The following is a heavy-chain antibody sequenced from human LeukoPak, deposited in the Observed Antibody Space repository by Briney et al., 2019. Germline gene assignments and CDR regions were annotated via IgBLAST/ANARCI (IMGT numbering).Heavy chain of an antibody. J-gene: IGHJ4*02. CDR3: ARYGSGSCYDY. Sequence: PGGSLRLSCAASGFTVSTYAMHWVRQAPGKGLEYVSAISTNGVGTYYANSVKGRFIISRDNSKNTLYLQMGSLRAEDMAVYYCARYGSGSCYDYWGQGTLVTVSS. CDR1: GFTVSTYA. D-gene: IGHD3-10*01. V-gene: IGHV3-64*01. CDR2: ISTNGVGT.